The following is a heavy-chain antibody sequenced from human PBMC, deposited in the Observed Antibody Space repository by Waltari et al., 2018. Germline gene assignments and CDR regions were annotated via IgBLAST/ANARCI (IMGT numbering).Heavy chain of an antibody. CDR2: FDSENGEP. Sequence: QVQLVQSGAEVKKAGASVKVSCEVFGYSLGELSINWVRQAPGKGLEWMGGFDSENGEPVYAQKFQGRVTMTEDKSKDIAYMELSRLRSEDTAVYFCATDPVSGRHRDYWGQGTLVTVSS. J-gene: IGHJ4*02. V-gene: IGHV1-24*01. CDR3: ATDPVSGRHRDY. D-gene: IGHD6-19*01. CDR1: GYSLGELS.